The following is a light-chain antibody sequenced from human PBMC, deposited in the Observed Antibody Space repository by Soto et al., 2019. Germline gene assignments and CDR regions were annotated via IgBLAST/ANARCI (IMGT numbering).Light chain of an antibody. CDR1: SSDVGGYNY. J-gene: IGLJ1*01. V-gene: IGLV2-8*01. CDR2: EVN. Sequence: QSALTQPPSASGSPGQSVTISCTGTSSDVGGYNYVSWYQQHPGKVPKLMVYEVNKRPSGVPYRLSGSKSGNTASLTVSGLQAEDEADYYCTSYAGGNNVFGTGTKLTVL. CDR3: TSYAGGNNV.